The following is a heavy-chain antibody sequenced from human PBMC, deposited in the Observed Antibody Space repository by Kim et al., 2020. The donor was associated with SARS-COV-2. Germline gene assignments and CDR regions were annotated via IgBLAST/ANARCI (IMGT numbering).Heavy chain of an antibody. V-gene: IGHV3-30-3*01. CDR2: ISYDGSNK. D-gene: IGHD1-26*01. CDR3: ARGSTGIYYGGFDY. J-gene: IGHJ4*02. CDR1: GFTFSSYA. Sequence: GGSLRLSCAASGFTFSSYAMHWVRQAPGKGLEWVAVISYDGSNKYYADSVKGRFTISRDNSKNTLYLQMNSLRAEDTAVYYCARGSTGIYYGGFDYWGQG.